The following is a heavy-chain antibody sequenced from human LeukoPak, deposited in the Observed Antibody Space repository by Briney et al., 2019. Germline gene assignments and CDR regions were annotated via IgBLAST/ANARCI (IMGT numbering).Heavy chain of an antibody. CDR2: IYYSGST. CDR1: GASVSGSAYY. D-gene: IGHD6-13*01. Sequence: SETLSLTCTVSGASVSGSAYYWGWIRQPPGKGLEWIGNIYYSGSTYYNESLESRVTISIDTSKNQFSLKLSSVTAADTAVYYCARLVVSSWYHEVLLGRDYWGQGTLVTVSS. J-gene: IGHJ4*02. CDR3: ARLVVSSWYHEVLLGRDY. V-gene: IGHV4-39*01.